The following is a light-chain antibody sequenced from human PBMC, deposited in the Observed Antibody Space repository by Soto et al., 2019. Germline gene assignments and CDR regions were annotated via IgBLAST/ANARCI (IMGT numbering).Light chain of an antibody. CDR3: SSYTSDNRDYV. Sequence: QSVLTQPASVSGSPGQSITISCTGSSSDVGAYTSVSWYQQHPGKAPKLMIYEVSNRPSGVPRRFSGSKSGNTASLTISGLQAEDEAHYYCSSYTSDNRDYVFGTGTKVTVL. J-gene: IGLJ1*01. CDR1: SSDVGAYTS. V-gene: IGLV2-14*01. CDR2: EVS.